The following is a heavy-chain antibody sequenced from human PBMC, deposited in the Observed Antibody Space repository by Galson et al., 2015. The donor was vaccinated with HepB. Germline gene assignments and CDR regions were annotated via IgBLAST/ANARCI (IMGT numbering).Heavy chain of an antibody. V-gene: IGHV3-7*03. CDR3: ARDSYLGGVDCGGDCTIYYFDY. J-gene: IGHJ4*02. CDR1: GFTFSSYW. Sequence: SLRLSCAASGFTFSSYWMSWVRQAPGKGLEWVANIKQDGSEKYYVDSVKGRFTISRDNAKNSLYLQMNSLRAEDTAVYYCARDSYLGGVDCGGDCTIYYFDYWGQGTLVTVSS. CDR2: IKQDGSEK. D-gene: IGHD2-21*02.